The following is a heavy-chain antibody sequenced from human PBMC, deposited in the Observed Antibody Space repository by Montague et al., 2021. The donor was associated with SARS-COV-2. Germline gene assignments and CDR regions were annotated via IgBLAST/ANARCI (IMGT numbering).Heavy chain of an antibody. V-gene: IGHV4-4*01. D-gene: IGHD6-6*01. CDR3: EASSIAGGQRWFDP. J-gene: IGHJ5*02. Sequence: HSGNTNSNPSLQSRVTISIDKSKNQFSLKLRSVTAAGTAIYFCEASSIAGGQRWFDPWGQGYVVTVSS. CDR2: HSGNT.